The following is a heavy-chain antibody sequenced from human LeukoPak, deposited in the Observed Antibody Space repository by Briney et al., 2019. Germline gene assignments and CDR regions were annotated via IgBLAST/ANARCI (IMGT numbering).Heavy chain of an antibody. D-gene: IGHD3-10*01. CDR3: ARSYYGSGSYSTAWFDP. Sequence: ASVKVSCKASGYTFTSHGISWVRQAPGQGLEWMGWISAYNGNTNYAQKLQGRVTMTTDTSTSTAYMELRSLRSDDTAVYYCARSYYGSGSYSTAWFDPWGQGTLVTVSS. CDR2: ISAYNGNT. J-gene: IGHJ5*02. V-gene: IGHV1-18*01. CDR1: GYTFTSHG.